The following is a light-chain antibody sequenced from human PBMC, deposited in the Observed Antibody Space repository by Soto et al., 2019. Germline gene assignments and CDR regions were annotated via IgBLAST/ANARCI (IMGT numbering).Light chain of an antibody. Sequence: DIVITQSPLSLPLTPGEPASISCIASKILLHSNGYNYLDWYLQKPGQSPQVLIYLGSNRASGVPDRFSGSGSGTDFTLKISRVEAEDVGAYYCMQALQTPLTLGGGTKVDIK. CDR3: MQALQTPLT. CDR2: LGS. CDR1: KILLHSNGYNY. V-gene: IGKV2-28*01. J-gene: IGKJ4*01.